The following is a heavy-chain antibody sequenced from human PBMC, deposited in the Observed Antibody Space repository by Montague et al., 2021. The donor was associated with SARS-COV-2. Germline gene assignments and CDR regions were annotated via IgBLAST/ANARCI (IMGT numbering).Heavy chain of an antibody. D-gene: IGHD6-13*01. V-gene: IGHV4-4*02. CDR2: IFHSGTI. J-gene: IGHJ6*02. CDR3: ATLSRRTAAGTRDYFGLDV. CDR1: GDSISTSTW. Sequence: SETLSLTCRVSGDSISTSTWWTWVRQTPGKGLEWIGEIFHSGTIXYNPSLKSRVSISVDKSNNQFSLRLSSLIAADTAVYYCATLSRRTAAGTRDYFGLDVWGQGTTV.